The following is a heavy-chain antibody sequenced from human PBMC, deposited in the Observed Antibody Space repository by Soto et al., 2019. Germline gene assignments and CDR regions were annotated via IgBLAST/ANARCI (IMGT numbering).Heavy chain of an antibody. CDR3: ARLKGGYDYSWFDP. CDR2: IYYSGST. J-gene: IGHJ5*02. CDR1: GGSISSSSYY. Sequence: LETLSLTCTVSGGSISSSSYYWGWIRQPPGKGLEWIGSIYYSGSTYYNPSLKSRVTISVDTSKNQFSLKLSSVTAADTAVYYCARLKGGYDYSWFDPWGQGTLVTVSS. V-gene: IGHV4-39*01. D-gene: IGHD3-16*01.